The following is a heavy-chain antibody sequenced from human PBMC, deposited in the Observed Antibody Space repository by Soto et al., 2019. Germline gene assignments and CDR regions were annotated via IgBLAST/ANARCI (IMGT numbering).Heavy chain of an antibody. J-gene: IGHJ4*02. CDR1: GFIFKNYA. D-gene: IGHD6-6*01. CDR2: ITRDGYNK. Sequence: QVQLVESGGGVVQPGRSLRLSCAVSGFIFKNYALNWVRQAPGKGLEWVASITRDGYNKYYADSVKGRFTISRDNSKNTLSLQMTALRVEDSSVYYCTKSSGGSSSMGMDYWGPGTLVTVSS. CDR3: TKSSGGSSSMGMDY. V-gene: IGHV3-30*04.